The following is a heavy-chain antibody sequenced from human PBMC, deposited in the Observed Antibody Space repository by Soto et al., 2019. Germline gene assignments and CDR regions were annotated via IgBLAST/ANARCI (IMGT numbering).Heavy chain of an antibody. CDR1: GYTFTSYG. V-gene: IGHV1-18*01. D-gene: IGHD3-3*01. J-gene: IGHJ6*02. CDR2: ISAYNGNT. CDR3: ARDLPLRFLEWLPDYYGMEV. Sequence: ASVKVSCKASGYTFTSYGISWVRQAPGQGLEWMGWISAYNGNTNYAQKLQGRVTMTTDTSTSTAYMELRSLRSEDTAVYYCARDLPLRFLEWLPDYYGMEVWGQGTTVTV.